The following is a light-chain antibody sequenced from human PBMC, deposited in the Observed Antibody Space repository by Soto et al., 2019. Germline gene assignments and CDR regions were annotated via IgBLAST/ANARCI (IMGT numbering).Light chain of an antibody. CDR2: DAS. CDR1: QSVSSY. J-gene: IGKJ5*01. Sequence: EIVMTQSPATLSVSPGERATLSRRASQSVSSYLAWYRQKPGQAPRLLIYDASNRATGIPARFSGSGSGTDFTLTISSLEPEDFAVYYCQQRSNWPQITFGQGTRLEIK. V-gene: IGKV3-11*01. CDR3: QQRSNWPQIT.